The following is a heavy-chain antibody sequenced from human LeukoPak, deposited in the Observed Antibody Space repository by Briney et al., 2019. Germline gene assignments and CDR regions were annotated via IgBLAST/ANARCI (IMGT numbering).Heavy chain of an antibody. J-gene: IGHJ4*02. V-gene: IGHV3-7*01. Sequence: GGSLRLSCSASGFTFITSWMNWVRHAPGKGLEWVASITPNGSEKYYVDSVRGRFTISRDDDKNSVYLQMNSLRAEDTAVYYCARDRAYKAFDYWGQGNLVSVSS. D-gene: IGHD5-24*01. CDR1: GFTFITSW. CDR2: ITPNGSEK. CDR3: ARDRAYKAFDY.